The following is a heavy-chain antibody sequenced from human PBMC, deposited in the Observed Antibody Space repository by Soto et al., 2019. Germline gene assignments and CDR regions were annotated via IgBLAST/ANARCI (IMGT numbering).Heavy chain of an antibody. J-gene: IGHJ4*02. CDR3: ARVGSGGSCPVDY. Sequence: QVQLQQWGAGLLKPSETLSLTCAVYGGSFSGYYWSWIRQPPGNGLEWIGEINHSGSTNYNPSLKSRVTISVDTSKNQFSLKLSSVTTADTAVYYCARVGSGGSCPVDYWGQGTLVTVSS. V-gene: IGHV4-34*01. CDR1: GGSFSGYY. D-gene: IGHD2-15*01. CDR2: INHSGST.